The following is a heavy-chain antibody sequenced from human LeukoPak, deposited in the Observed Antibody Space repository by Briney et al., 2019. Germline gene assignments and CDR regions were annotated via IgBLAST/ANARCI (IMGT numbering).Heavy chain of an antibody. J-gene: IGHJ4*02. Sequence: GGSLRLSCAASGFTFSSYAMSWVRQAPGKGLEWVSAISGSGGSTYYADSVKGRFTISRDYSKNTLYLQMNSLRAEDTAVYYCAKTQDLAALRNYDILTGSYFDYWGQGTLVTVSS. CDR1: GFTFSSYA. CDR2: ISGSGGST. V-gene: IGHV3-23*01. D-gene: IGHD3-9*01. CDR3: AKTQDLAALRNYDILTGSYFDY.